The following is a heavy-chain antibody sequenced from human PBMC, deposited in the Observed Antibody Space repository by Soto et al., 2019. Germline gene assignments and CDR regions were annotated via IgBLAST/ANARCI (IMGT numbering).Heavy chain of an antibody. Sequence: EVQLLESGGDLVQPGGSLRLSCAASGFTFSDYAMSWVRQAPGKELEWVSSISGTGIESKTYYADSVKGRFTISRDNSKSTLYLQMHSLRAEDTAIYYCAKDRVEYDFYNSGSADFDYWGQGTLVTASS. V-gene: IGHV3-23*01. J-gene: IGHJ4*02. CDR2: ISGTGIESKT. D-gene: IGHD3-10*01. CDR3: AKDRVEYDFYNSGSADFDY. CDR1: GFTFSDYA.